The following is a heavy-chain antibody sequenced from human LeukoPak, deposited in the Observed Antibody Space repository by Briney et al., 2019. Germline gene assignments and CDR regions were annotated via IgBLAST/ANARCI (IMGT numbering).Heavy chain of an antibody. D-gene: IGHD4-17*01. CDR3: ARDQDYGFTY. J-gene: IGHJ4*02. V-gene: IGHV3-48*01. CDR2: ITGSSSTI. CDR1: GFTFSSYS. Sequence: GGSLRLSCAASGFTFSSYSTNWVRQAPGKGPEWISWITGSSSTIIYADSVKGRFTISRDNAKNSLYLQMNSLRAEDTAVYYCARDQDYGFTYWGQGTLVTVSS.